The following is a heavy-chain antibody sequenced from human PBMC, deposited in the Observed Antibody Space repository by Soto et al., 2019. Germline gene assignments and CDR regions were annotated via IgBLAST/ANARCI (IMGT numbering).Heavy chain of an antibody. V-gene: IGHV3-33*01. Sequence: QVQLVESGGGVVQPGRSLRLSCAASGFTFSSYGMHWVRRAPGKGLEWVAVIWYDGSNKYYADSVKGRFTISRDNSKNTLYLQMNSLRAEDTAVYYCASSYSGGWAGDTHYGMDVWGQGTTVTVSS. D-gene: IGHD6-19*01. CDR3: ASSYSGGWAGDTHYGMDV. CDR1: GFTFSSYG. CDR2: IWYDGSNK. J-gene: IGHJ6*02.